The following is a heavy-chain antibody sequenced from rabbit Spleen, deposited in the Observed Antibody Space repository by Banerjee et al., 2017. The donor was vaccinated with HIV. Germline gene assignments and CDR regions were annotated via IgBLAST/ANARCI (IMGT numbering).Heavy chain of an antibody. CDR2: IYTRDGST. J-gene: IGHJ6*01. CDR1: GIDFSNYYY. Sequence: QEQLEESGGGLVKPGGTLTLTCKASGIDFSNYYYIYWVRQAPGKGLELIAWIYTRDGSTWYATWAKGRFTISKTSSTTVTLQMTSLTAADTATYFCARDAGTSFSTYGMDLWGQGTLVTVS. D-gene: IGHD8-1*01. CDR3: ARDAGTSFSTYGMDL. V-gene: IGHV1S43*01.